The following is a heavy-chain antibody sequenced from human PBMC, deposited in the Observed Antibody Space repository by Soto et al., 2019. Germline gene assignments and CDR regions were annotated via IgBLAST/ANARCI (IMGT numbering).Heavy chain of an antibody. CDR3: ARDTAMALPDA. CDR2: INAYNGNT. J-gene: IGHJ4*02. Sequence: QVQLVQSGAEVKKPGASVKVSCKASGYTFTSYAISWVRQAPGQGLEWMGWINAYNGNTNSAQKLQGRVTMTTDTSTNTAYMELRSLRSDDTAVYYCARDTAMALPDAWGQETLVTVSS. CDR1: GYTFTSYA. V-gene: IGHV1-18*01. D-gene: IGHD5-18*01.